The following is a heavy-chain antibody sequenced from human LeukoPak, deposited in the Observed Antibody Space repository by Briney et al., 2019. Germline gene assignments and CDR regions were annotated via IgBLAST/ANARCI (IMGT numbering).Heavy chain of an antibody. D-gene: IGHD3-10*01. CDR2: IKQDGSEK. CDR1: GFTFSSYW. Sequence: PGGSLRLSCAASGFTFSSYWMSWVRQAPGKGLEWVANIKQDGSEKYYVDSVEGRFTISRDNAKNSLYLQMNTLRAEDTAVYYCAASLWFGIYPDYWGQGSLVTVSS. V-gene: IGHV3-7*01. J-gene: IGHJ4*02. CDR3: AASLWFGIYPDY.